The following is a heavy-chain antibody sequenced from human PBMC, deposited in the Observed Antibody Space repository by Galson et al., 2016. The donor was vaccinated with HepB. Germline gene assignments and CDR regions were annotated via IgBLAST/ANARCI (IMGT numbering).Heavy chain of an antibody. J-gene: IGHJ2*01. CDR1: GFTFSSYA. CDR3: ASGTTVTTSNSFWYFDL. D-gene: IGHD4-17*01. Sequence: SLRLSCAASGFTFSSYAMSWVRQAPGKGLEWVSAISGSGGSTYYADSVKGRFTISRDNSKNTLYVQMTSLRAEDTAVYYCASGTTVTTSNSFWYFDLWGRGTLVTVSS. CDR2: ISGSGGST. V-gene: IGHV3-23*01.